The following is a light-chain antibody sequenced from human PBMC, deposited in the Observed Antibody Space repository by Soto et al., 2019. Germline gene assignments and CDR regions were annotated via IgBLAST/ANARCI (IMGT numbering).Light chain of an antibody. V-gene: IGKV3-11*01. CDR2: DAS. CDR3: QHRTNWPPGVS. Sequence: EVVLTQSPATLSLSPGERATLSCRASQSISSYLAWFQQKPGQAPSLLISDASNRATGIPARFSGSGSGTDFTLTISSLESEDFAVYYWQHRTNWPPGVSFGPGTTVDIK. J-gene: IGKJ3*01. CDR1: QSISSY.